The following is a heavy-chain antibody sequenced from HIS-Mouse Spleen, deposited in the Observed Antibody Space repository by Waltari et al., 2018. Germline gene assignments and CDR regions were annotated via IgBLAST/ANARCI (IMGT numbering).Heavy chain of an antibody. D-gene: IGHD1-26*01. V-gene: IGHV4-38-2*02. Sequence: QVQLQESGPGLVKPSETLSLTCTVSGYSISSGYSWGWIRQPPGKGLEWIGSIYHSGSTYYNPSLKSRVTISVDTSKNQFSLKLSSVTAADTAVYYCARDVYSGSYRADYWGQGTLVTVSS. CDR3: ARDVYSGSYRADY. CDR1: GYSISSGYS. CDR2: IYHSGST. J-gene: IGHJ4*02.